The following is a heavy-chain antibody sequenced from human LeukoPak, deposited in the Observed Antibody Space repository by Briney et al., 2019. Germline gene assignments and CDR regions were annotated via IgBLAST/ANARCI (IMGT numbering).Heavy chain of an antibody. CDR3: AADTSGYRIFNY. CDR1: GGSISRGGYC. D-gene: IGHD3-22*01. J-gene: IGHJ4*02. CDR2: IDYSGST. Sequence: SQTLSLTCTVSGGSISRGGYCWSWIRQHPGKGLEWIGYIDYSGSTFYNPSLKSRLTMSIDTSKNQFSLKLSSVAAADTAVYYCAADTSGYRIFNYWGQGTLVTVSS. V-gene: IGHV4-31*03.